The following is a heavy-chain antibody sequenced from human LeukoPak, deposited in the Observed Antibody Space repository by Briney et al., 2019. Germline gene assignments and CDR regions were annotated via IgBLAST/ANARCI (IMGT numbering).Heavy chain of an antibody. J-gene: IGHJ4*02. CDR2: ISGSGGAT. D-gene: IGHD3-22*01. V-gene: IGHV3-23*01. CDR3: AKDGYNYDSSGHFDY. CDR1: GFTFSTYA. Sequence: GGSLRLSCAASGFTFSTYAMHWVRQPPGKGREWVSAISGSGGATYHADADSVKGRFNISRDNYKDTLYLQINSLRVEDTAVYYCAKDGYNYDSSGHFDYWGQGTMVTVSS.